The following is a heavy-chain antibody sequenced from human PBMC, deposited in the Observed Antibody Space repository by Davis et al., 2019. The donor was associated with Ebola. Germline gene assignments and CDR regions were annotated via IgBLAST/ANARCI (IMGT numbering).Heavy chain of an antibody. CDR3: ASGYDFWNNYPYFDY. CDR1: GFKFSSYS. V-gene: IGHV3-48*02. Sequence: GESLKISCAASGFKFSSYSMNWVRQAPGKGLEWVSYISSSSSTIYYADSVKGRFTISRDNAKNSLYLQMNSLRDEDTAVYYCASGYDFWNNYPYFDYWGQGTLVTVSS. J-gene: IGHJ4*02. CDR2: ISSSSSTI. D-gene: IGHD3-3*01.